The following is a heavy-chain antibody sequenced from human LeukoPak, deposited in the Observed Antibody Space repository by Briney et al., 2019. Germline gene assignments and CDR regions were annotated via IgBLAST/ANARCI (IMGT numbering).Heavy chain of an antibody. Sequence: ASVKVSCKASGYTFTSYDISWVRQATGQGLEWMGWMNPNRGITDYAQKFQGRVTITTNTSISTAYMELSSLRSEDTAVYYCARDRYCSSTSCPMRANWFDPWGQGNLVTVSS. CDR3: ARDRYCSSTSCPMRANWFDP. CDR2: MNPNRGIT. CDR1: GYTFTSYD. D-gene: IGHD2-2*01. J-gene: IGHJ5*02. V-gene: IGHV1-8*01.